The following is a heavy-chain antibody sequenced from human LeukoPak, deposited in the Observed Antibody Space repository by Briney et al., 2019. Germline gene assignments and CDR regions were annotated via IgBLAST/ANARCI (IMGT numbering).Heavy chain of an antibody. CDR2: INHSGST. D-gene: IGHD3-10*01. V-gene: IGHV4-34*01. CDR1: GWSFSGYY. J-gene: IGHJ4*02. Sequence: PSGTLSLTCAVYGWSFSGYYWSWIRQPPGKGLEWIAEINHSGSTNYNPSLKSRVTISVDTSKNQFSLKLSSVTAADTAVYYCARGRSVRAYYYGSGSSTLDYWGQGTLVTVSS. CDR3: ARGRSVRAYYYGSGSSTLDY.